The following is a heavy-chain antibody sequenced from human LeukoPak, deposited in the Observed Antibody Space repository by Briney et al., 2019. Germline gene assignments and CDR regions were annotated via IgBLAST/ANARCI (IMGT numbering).Heavy chain of an antibody. Sequence: GGSLRLSCAASRFTFSSYAMSWVRQAPGKGLEWVSAISGSGGSTYYSDSVKGRFTISRDNSKNTLYLQMNSLRAEDTALYYCARDPGPRQVSDYWGQGTLVTVSS. V-gene: IGHV3-23*01. CDR3: ARDPGPRQVSDY. CDR1: RFTFSSYA. J-gene: IGHJ4*02. D-gene: IGHD5/OR15-5a*01. CDR2: ISGSGGST.